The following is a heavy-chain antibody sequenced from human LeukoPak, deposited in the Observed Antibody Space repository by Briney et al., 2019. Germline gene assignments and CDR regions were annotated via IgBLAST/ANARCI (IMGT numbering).Heavy chain of an antibody. D-gene: IGHD6-19*01. CDR3: ARALYNRGWYPDYFDS. CDR2: KKRDGSDQ. Sequence: GGSLNLSCAASGFTFRSYGLSWSGRPPGKGLEWWANKKRDGSDQYYVGSVEGRFTISRDNDKNSLYLQMSSLRAEDTAIYYCARALYNRGWYPDYFDSWGQGALVTVSS. J-gene: IGHJ4*02. V-gene: IGHV3-7*01. CDR1: GFTFRSYG.